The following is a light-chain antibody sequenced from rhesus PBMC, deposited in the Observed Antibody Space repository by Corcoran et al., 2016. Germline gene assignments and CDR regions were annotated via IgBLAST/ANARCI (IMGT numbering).Light chain of an antibody. CDR2: DAS. J-gene: IGKJ2*01. V-gene: IGKV1-43*02. CDR3: LQCDSDPFS. Sequence: DIQMTQSPSSLSVSVGDRVTFTCRASHDVSTFLSWYQQKPGKAPKLLIYDASTLQSGVPSRFSGSGYGTEFTLTVSSLQPEDFATYYCLQCDSDPFSFGQGTKLEIK. CDR1: HDVSTF.